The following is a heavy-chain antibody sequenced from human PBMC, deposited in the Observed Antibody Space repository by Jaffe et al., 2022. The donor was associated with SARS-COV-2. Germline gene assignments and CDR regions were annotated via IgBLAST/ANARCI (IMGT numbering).Heavy chain of an antibody. Sequence: QVQLVESGGGVVQPGRSLRLSCAASGFTFSSYGMHWVRQAPGKGLEWVAVISYDGSNKYYADSVKGRFTISRDNSKNTLYLQMNSLRAEDTAVYYCAKEGRSGSYLEYFQHWGQGTLVTVSS. D-gene: IGHD1-26*01. V-gene: IGHV3-30*18. CDR3: AKEGRSGSYLEYFQH. CDR1: GFTFSSYG. CDR2: ISYDGSNK. J-gene: IGHJ1*01.